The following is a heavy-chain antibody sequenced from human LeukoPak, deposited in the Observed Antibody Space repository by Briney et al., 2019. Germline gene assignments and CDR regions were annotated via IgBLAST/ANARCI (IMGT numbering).Heavy chain of an antibody. V-gene: IGHV4-4*02. D-gene: IGHD2-15*01. Sequence: SETLSLTCAVSNASISGRNWWNWVRQPPGKGLEWIGEVSHSGSTNYNPSLKSRVTISVDTSKNQFSLKLSSVTAADTAVYYCARVLGYCSGGSCYGGNDAFDIWGQGTMVTVSS. CDR1: NASISGRNW. CDR2: VSHSGST. J-gene: IGHJ3*02. CDR3: ARVLGYCSGGSCYGGNDAFDI.